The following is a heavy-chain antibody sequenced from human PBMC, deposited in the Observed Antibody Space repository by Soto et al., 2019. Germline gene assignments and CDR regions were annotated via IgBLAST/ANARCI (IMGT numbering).Heavy chain of an antibody. Sequence: SETLSLTCTVSGGSISSGDYYWSWIRQPPGKGLEWIGYIYYSGSTNYNPSLKSRVTISVDTSKNQFSLKLSSVTAADTAVYYCARIKLPHGGFDYWGQGTLVTVSS. D-gene: IGHD3-16*01. CDR3: ARIKLPHGGFDY. J-gene: IGHJ4*02. CDR1: GGSISSGDYY. CDR2: IYYSGST. V-gene: IGHV4-30-4*01.